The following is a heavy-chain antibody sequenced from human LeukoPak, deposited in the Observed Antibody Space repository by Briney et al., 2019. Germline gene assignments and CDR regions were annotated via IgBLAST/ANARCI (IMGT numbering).Heavy chain of an antibody. CDR1: GYTFTSYY. D-gene: IGHD6-19*01. J-gene: IGHJ3*02. V-gene: IGHV1-46*01. CDR2: INPSGGST. Sequence: ASVQVSCKASGYTFTSYYMHWVRQAPGQGLEWMGIINPSGGSTSYAQKFQGRVTMTRDTSTSTVYMELSSLRSEDTAVYYCARVSSGMRDAFDIWGQGTMVTVSS. CDR3: ARVSSGMRDAFDI.